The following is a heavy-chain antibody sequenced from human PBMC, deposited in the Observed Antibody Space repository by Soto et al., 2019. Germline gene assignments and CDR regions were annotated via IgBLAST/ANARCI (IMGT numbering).Heavy chain of an antibody. CDR2: IYYSGST. J-gene: IGHJ4*02. CDR3: ARGPPIFY. D-gene: IGHD3-9*01. Sequence: SETLSLTCTVSGGSISSSSYYWGWIRQPPGKGLEWIGSIYYSGSTYYNPSLRSRVTISVDTSKNQFSLKLSSVTAADTAVYYCARGPPIFYWGQGTLVTVSS. V-gene: IGHV4-39*07. CDR1: GGSISSSSYY.